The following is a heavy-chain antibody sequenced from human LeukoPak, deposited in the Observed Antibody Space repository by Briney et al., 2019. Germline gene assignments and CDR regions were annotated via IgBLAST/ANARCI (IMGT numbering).Heavy chain of an antibody. D-gene: IGHD3-10*01. CDR1: GFSFSSYA. CDR3: AREVSVVRGVN. Sequence: GGSLRLSCGASGFSFSSYAMHWVRQAPGKGLEWVAVMSSDGTNTYYAASVKGRFTISRDISKNTLYLQMNSLRAEDTAVYYCAREVSVVRGVNWGQGTLVTVSS. J-gene: IGHJ4*02. CDR2: MSSDGTNT. V-gene: IGHV3-30-3*01.